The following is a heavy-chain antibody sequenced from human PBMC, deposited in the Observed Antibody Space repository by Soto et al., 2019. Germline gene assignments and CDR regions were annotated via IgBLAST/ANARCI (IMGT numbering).Heavy chain of an antibody. V-gene: IGHV1-24*01. D-gene: IGHD1-1*01. J-gene: IGHJ4*02. CDR1: GYTLTELS. Sequence: ASVKVSCKVSGYTLTELSMHWVRQAPGKGLEWMGGFDPEDGETIYAQKFQGRVTMTEDTSTDTAYMELSSLRSEDTAVYYCATSSGDPVRFDYWGQGTQVTVSS. CDR3: ATSSGDPVRFDY. CDR2: FDPEDGET.